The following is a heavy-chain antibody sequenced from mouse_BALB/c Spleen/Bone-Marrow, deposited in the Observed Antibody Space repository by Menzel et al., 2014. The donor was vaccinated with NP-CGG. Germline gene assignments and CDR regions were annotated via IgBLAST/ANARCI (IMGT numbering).Heavy chain of an antibody. CDR2: ITSGGRYT. CDR1: GFTFSSYG. V-gene: IGHV5-6*01. Sequence: EVQLVESGEDLVKSGVSLKLSCAASGFTFSSYGMSWVRQTPDKRLEWVATITSGGRYTYYPDSVKGRFTISRDNAKNTLYLQMSSLKSEDTAMYYCARRGGEKDYFDYWGQGTTLTVSS. CDR3: ARRGGEKDYFDY. J-gene: IGHJ2*01.